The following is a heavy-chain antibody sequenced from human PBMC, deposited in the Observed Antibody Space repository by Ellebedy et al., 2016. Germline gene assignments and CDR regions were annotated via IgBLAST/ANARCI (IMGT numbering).Heavy chain of an antibody. CDR3: ATGGTTVTTGRFDP. D-gene: IGHD4-17*01. CDR1: GGTFSSYA. J-gene: IGHJ5*02. CDR2: IIPIFGTA. V-gene: IGHV1-69*13. Sequence: SVKVSCXASGGTFSSYAISWVRQAPGQGLEWMGGIIPIFGTANYAQKFQGRVTITADESTSTAYMELSSLRSEDTAVYYCATGGTTVTTGRFDPWGQGTLVTVSS.